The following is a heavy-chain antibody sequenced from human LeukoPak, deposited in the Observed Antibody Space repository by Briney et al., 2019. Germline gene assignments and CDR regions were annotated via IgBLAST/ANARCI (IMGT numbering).Heavy chain of an antibody. CDR1: GGSLIPYY. Sequence: PSETLSLTCTVSGGSLIPYYWSWIRQPPGKGLEWIGYIYHSGTTNYSPPLKGRATLSVDTSKNQISLRLSSVTAADTAVYFCARVDSGTYYMPFDDWGQGSLVTVSS. D-gene: IGHD1-26*01. CDR2: IYHSGTT. J-gene: IGHJ4*02. V-gene: IGHV4-59*01. CDR3: ARVDSGTYYMPFDD.